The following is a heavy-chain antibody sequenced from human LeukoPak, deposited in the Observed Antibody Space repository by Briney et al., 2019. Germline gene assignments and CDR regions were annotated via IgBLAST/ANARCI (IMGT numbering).Heavy chain of an antibody. CDR3: ARVIAVADSDAFDI. V-gene: IGHV1-3*01. CDR1: GYTFSTYA. J-gene: IGHJ3*02. Sequence: ASEKVSCKASGYTFSTYAMHWVRQAPGQRLEWMGWINAGNGNTKYSQKFQGRVTITRDTSASTAYMELSSLRSEDTAVYYCARVIAVADSDAFDIWGQGTMVTVSS. CDR2: INAGNGNT. D-gene: IGHD6-19*01.